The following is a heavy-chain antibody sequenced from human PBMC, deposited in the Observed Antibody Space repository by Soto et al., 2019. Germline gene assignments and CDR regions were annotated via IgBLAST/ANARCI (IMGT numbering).Heavy chain of an antibody. CDR3: ARGDRFRCSGDRYFSDGLFLS. CDR2: INGSSSTM. J-gene: IGHJ5*02. Sequence: EVQLVESGGGLVQRGGSLRLSCAASGFTFGIYSMNWVRQAPGKGLEWISYINGSSSTMYYADSVKGRFIISRDNADNSLYLQMNSLRDADTAVYYCARGDRFRCSGDRYFSDGLFLSWGQGTLVTVSS. V-gene: IGHV3-48*02. CDR1: GFTFGIYS. D-gene: IGHD2-21*01.